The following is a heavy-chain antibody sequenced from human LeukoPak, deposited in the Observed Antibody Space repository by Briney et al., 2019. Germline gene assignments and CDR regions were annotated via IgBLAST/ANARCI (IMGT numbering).Heavy chain of an antibody. J-gene: IGHJ6*02. D-gene: IGHD2-2*01. V-gene: IGHV1-69*04. Sequence: GASVNVSYKASGGTFSSYAISWVRQAPGQGLEWMGRIIPILGIANYAQKFQGRVTITADKSTSTAYMELSSLRSEDTAVYYCARAYLARTSPYYYYGMDVWGQGTTVTVSS. CDR3: ARAYLARTSPYYYYGMDV. CDR2: IIPILGIA. CDR1: GGTFSSYA.